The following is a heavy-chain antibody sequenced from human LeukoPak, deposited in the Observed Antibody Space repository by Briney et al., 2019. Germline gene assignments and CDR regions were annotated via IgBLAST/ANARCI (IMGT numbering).Heavy chain of an antibody. J-gene: IGHJ4*02. D-gene: IGHD3-22*01. CDR1: GFTFSSYA. CDR2: ISSSGSTI. Sequence: PGGSLRLSCAASGFTFSSYAMHWVRQAPGKGLECVSYISSSGSTIYYADSVKGRFTISRDSAKNSLYLQMNSLRAEDTTVYYCARERPDEFPYDSSGYDYWGQGTLVTVSS. CDR3: ARERPDEFPYDSSGYDY. V-gene: IGHV3-48*04.